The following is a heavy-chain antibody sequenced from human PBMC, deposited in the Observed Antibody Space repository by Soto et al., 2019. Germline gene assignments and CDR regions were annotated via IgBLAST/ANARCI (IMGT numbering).Heavy chain of an antibody. V-gene: IGHV3-23*01. CDR3: AKHRIVVPAALRSYFDY. CDR1: GFTFSSYA. D-gene: IGHD2-2*01. J-gene: IGHJ4*02. CDR2: ISGSGGST. Sequence: EVQLLESGGGLVQPGGSLRLSCAASGFTFSSYAMSWVRQAPGKGLEWVSAISGSGGSTYYADSVKGRFTISRDNSKNTLYLQMNSLRAEDTAVYYCAKHRIVVPAALRSYFDYWGQGTLVTVSS.